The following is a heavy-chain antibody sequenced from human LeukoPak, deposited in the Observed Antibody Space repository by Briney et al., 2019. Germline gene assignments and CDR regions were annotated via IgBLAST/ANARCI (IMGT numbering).Heavy chain of an antibody. J-gene: IGHJ4*02. V-gene: IGHV3-15*01. CDR2: IKSKTDGGTT. CDR3: TTGVSLLKADY. CDR1: GFTFSNAW. D-gene: IGHD2-15*01. Sequence: GGSLRLSCAASGFTFSNAWMSWVRQAPGKGLEWVGRIKSKTDGGTTDYAAPVKGGFTISRDDSKNTLYLQMNSLKTEDTAVYYCTTGVSLLKADYWGQGTLVTVSS.